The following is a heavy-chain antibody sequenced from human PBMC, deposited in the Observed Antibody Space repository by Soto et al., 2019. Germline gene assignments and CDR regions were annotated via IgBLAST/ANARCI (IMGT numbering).Heavy chain of an antibody. V-gene: IGHV3-11*01. Sequence: GGSLRLSCAASGFTFSDYYMSWIRQAPGKGLEWVSYISSSGSTIYYADSVKGRFTISRDNAKNSLYLQMNSLRAEDTAVYYCARDGYCSSTSCYGYYYYGMDVWGQGTTVTVSS. CDR2: ISSSGSTI. D-gene: IGHD2-2*03. CDR1: GFTFSDYY. J-gene: IGHJ6*02. CDR3: ARDGYCSSTSCYGYYYYGMDV.